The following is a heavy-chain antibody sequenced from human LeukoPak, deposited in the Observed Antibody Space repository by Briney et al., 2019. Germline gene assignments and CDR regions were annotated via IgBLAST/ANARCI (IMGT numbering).Heavy chain of an antibody. D-gene: IGHD2-2*01. V-gene: IGHV1-69*04. CDR1: GGTFSSYA. CDR2: IIPILGIA. CDR3: AREARTRYCSSTSCYWGAFDI. J-gene: IGHJ3*02. Sequence: GASVKVSCKASGGTFSSYAISWVRQAPGQGLEWMGRIIPILGIANYAQKFQGRVTITADKSTSTAYMELSSLRSEDTAVYYCAREARTRYCSSTSCYWGAFDIWGQGTMVTVSS.